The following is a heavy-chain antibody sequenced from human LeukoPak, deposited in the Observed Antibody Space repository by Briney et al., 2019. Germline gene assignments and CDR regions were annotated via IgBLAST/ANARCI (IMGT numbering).Heavy chain of an antibody. V-gene: IGHV4-39*07. Sequence: PSETLSLTCTVSGGSISSSSYYWGWIRQPPGKGLEWIGSIYYSGSTYYNPSLKSRVTISVDTSKNQFSLKLSSVTAADTAVYYCARLYFDWLNNWFDPWGQGTLVTVSS. CDR2: IYYSGST. J-gene: IGHJ5*02. CDR3: ARLYFDWLNNWFDP. CDR1: GGSISSSSYY. D-gene: IGHD3-9*01.